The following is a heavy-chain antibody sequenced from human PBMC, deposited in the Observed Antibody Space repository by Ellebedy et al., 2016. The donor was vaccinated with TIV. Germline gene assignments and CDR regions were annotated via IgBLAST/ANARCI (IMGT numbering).Heavy chain of an antibody. CDR1: GFTFSNAW. CDR3: TTARAFDI. CDR2: IKSKIDGGTT. V-gene: IGHV3-15*01. Sequence: GESLKISCEASGFTFSNAWMRWVRQAPGKGLEWVGRIKSKIDGGTTQFAAAVKGRVTISRDDSKNTLDLQIYRLTTEDTAVYYCTTARAFDIWGQGTMVTVSS. J-gene: IGHJ3*02.